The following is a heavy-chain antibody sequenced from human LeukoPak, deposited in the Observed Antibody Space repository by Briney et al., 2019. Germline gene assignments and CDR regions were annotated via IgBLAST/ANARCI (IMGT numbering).Heavy chain of an antibody. V-gene: IGHV3-21*01. J-gene: IGHJ4*02. CDR1: GFTFSSYS. CDR2: ISSSSSYI. D-gene: IGHD6-13*01. CDR3: ARALPSYSSSWYGGFSVGGFDY. Sequence: GGSLRLSCAASGFTFSSYSMNWVRQAPGKGLEWVSSISSSSSYIYYADPVKGRFTISRDNAKNSLYLQMNSLRAEDTAVYYCARALPSYSSSWYGGFSVGGFDYWGQGTLVTVSS.